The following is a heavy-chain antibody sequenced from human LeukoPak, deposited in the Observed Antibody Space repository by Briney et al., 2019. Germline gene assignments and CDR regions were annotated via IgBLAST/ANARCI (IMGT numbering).Heavy chain of an antibody. D-gene: IGHD3-22*01. V-gene: IGHV4-34*01. Sequence: PSETLSLTCAVYGGSFSGYDWSWIRQPPGKGLEWIWEINHSGSAKHNPPLKSRVTISVDSSKNQFSLKLSCVTAADTAVYYCARGGGDYYDSSGYYYVNFDYWGQGTLVTVSS. CDR1: GGSFSGYD. CDR2: INHSGSA. CDR3: ARGGGDYYDSSGYYYVNFDY. J-gene: IGHJ4*02.